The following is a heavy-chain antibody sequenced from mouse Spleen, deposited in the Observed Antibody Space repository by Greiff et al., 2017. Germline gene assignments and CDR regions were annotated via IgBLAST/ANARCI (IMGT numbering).Heavy chain of an antibody. CDR3: ARGYDKVYYAMDY. J-gene: IGHJ4*01. D-gene: IGHD2-14*01. Sequence: QVQLQQSGAELVRPGTSVKVSCKASGYAFTNYLIEWVKQRPGKGLEWIGVINPGSGGTNYNEKFKGKATLTADKSSSTAYMQLSSLTSDDSAVYFCARGYDKVYYAMDYWGQGTSVTVSS. CDR2: INPGSGGT. V-gene: IGHV1-54*01. CDR1: GYAFTNYL.